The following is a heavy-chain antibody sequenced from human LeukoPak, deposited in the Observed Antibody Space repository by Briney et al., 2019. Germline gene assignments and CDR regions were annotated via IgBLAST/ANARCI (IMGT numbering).Heavy chain of an antibody. CDR2: IIPILGIA. CDR3: ARSGYSYGYGY. V-gene: IGHV1-69*04. CDR1: GGTFSSYA. J-gene: IGHJ4*02. D-gene: IGHD5-18*01. Sequence: GASVTVSCKASGGTFSSYAISWVRQAPGQGLEWMGRIIPILGIANYAQKFQGRVTITADKSTSTAYMELSSLRSEDTAVYYCARSGYSYGYGYWGQGTLVTVSS.